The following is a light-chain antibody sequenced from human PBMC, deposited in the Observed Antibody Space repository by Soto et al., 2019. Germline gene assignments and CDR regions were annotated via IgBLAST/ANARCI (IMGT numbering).Light chain of an antibody. CDR2: KAS. V-gene: IGKV1-5*03. Sequence: DIQMAQSPSTLSASVGDRVTITCRASQSISSWLAWYQQKPGKAPKLLIYKASSLESGVSSRFSGSGSGTEFTLTISSLQPDDFATYYCQQYNSYPLTFGPGTKVDIK. J-gene: IGKJ3*01. CDR1: QSISSW. CDR3: QQYNSYPLT.